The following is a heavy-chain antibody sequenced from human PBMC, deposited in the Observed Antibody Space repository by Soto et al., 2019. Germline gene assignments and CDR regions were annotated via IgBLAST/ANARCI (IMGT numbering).Heavy chain of an antibody. V-gene: IGHV3-30*18. CDR2: ISYDGSNK. D-gene: IGHD3-9*01. Sequence: PGGSLRLSCAPSGFTFSTYGMHRVRQAPGKGLEWVPVISYDGSNKYYADSVKGRFTISRDNSKNTLYLQMNSLRAEDTAVYYCAKGDYDILTGHSAYYFDYWGQGT. CDR1: GFTFSTYG. J-gene: IGHJ4*02. CDR3: AKGDYDILTGHSAYYFDY.